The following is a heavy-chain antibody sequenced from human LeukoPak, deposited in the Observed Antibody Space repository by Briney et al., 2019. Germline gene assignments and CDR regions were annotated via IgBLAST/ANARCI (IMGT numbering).Heavy chain of an antibody. CDR3: VREGYYSDY. CDR2: TYYRSKWYN. V-gene: IGHV6-1*01. J-gene: IGHJ4*02. Sequence: SPTLSLSCAISGDSVSRNSAAWTWIRQSPSRGLEWLGRTYYRSKWYNDYAVSVKSRITINPDTSKNQFSLQLNSVTPEDTAVYYCVREGYYSDYWGQGSLVTVSS. CDR1: GDSVSRNSAA.